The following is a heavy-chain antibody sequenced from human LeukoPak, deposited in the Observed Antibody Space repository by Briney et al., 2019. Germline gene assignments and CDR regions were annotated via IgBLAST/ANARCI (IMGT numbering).Heavy chain of an antibody. V-gene: IGHV1-69*01. J-gene: IGHJ4*02. D-gene: IGHD2-21*02. CDR2: IIPIFGTA. CDR3: ARSGGAYCGGDCYSDY. Sequence: GASVKVSCKASGGTFSSYAISWVRQAPGQGLEWMGGIIPIFGTANYAQKFQGRVTITADESTSTAYMELSSLRSEDTAVYYCARSGGAYCGGDCYSDYWGRGTLVTVSS. CDR1: GGTFSSYA.